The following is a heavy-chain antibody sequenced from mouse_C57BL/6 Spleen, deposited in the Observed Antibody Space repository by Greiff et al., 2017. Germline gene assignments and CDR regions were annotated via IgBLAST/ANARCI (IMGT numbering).Heavy chain of an antibody. V-gene: IGHV1-76*01. CDR2: IYPGSGNT. Sequence: QVHVKQSGAELVRPGASVKLSCKASGYTFTDYYINWVKQRPGQGLEWIARIYPGSGNTYYNEKFKGKATLTAEKSSSTAYMQLSSLTSEDSAVYFCARSGSNYRYWYFDVWGTGTTVTVSS. D-gene: IGHD2-5*01. CDR3: ARSGSNYRYWYFDV. J-gene: IGHJ1*03. CDR1: GYTFTDYY.